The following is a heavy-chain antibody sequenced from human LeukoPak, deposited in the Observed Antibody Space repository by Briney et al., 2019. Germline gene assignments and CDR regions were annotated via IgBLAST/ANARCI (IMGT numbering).Heavy chain of an antibody. J-gene: IGHJ1*01. CDR1: GGSISSSSYY. D-gene: IGHD3-9*01. Sequence: SETLSLTCTVSGGSISSSSYYWGWIRQPPGKGLEWIGSIYYSGSTYYNPSLKSRVTISVDTSKNQFSLKLSSVTAADTAVYYCARAHFNYDILTGHKEYFQHWGQGTLVTVSS. CDR3: ARAHFNYDILTGHKEYFQH. V-gene: IGHV4-39*07. CDR2: IYYSGST.